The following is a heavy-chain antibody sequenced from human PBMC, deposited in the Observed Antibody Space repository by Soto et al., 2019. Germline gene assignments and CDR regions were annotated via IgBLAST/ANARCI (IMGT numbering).Heavy chain of an antibody. Sequence: SETLSLTCTVSGGSISSGGYYWSWIRQHPGKGLEWIGYIYYSGSTYYNPSLKSRVTISVGTSKNQFSLKLSSVTAADTAVYYCAKEGRYFDWLTPLPNWFDPWGQGTLVTVSS. V-gene: IGHV4-31*03. D-gene: IGHD3-9*01. CDR1: GGSISSGGYY. J-gene: IGHJ5*02. CDR2: IYYSGST. CDR3: AKEGRYFDWLTPLPNWFDP.